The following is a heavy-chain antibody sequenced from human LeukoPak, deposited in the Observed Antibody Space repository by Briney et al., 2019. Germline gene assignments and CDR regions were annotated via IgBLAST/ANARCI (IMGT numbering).Heavy chain of an antibody. Sequence: GGSLRLSCAASGFTFSSYEMNWVRQAPGKGLEWVSSISSSSSYIYYADSVKGRFTISRDNAKNSLYLQMNSLRAEDTAVYYCARDTGYSSGWYPKDFDYWGQGTLVTVSS. V-gene: IGHV3-21*01. CDR1: GFTFSSYE. CDR2: ISSSSSYI. J-gene: IGHJ4*02. D-gene: IGHD6-19*01. CDR3: ARDTGYSSGWYPKDFDY.